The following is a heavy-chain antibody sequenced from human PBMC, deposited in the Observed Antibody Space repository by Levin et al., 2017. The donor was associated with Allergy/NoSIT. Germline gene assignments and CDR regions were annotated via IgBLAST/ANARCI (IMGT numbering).Heavy chain of an antibody. J-gene: IGHJ5*01. Sequence: PGGSLRLSCAASGFSFNNAWMNWVRQTPGKGLEWVARIKSKIDGGTTDYAAPVKDRFTISRDDSKNTLYLQMNGLKTEDTAVYFCTTEHDYGDYFNCFDSWGQGLLVTVSS. V-gene: IGHV3-15*07. CDR2: IKSKIDGGTT. D-gene: IGHD3-22*01. CDR3: TTEHDYGDYFNCFDS. CDR1: GFSFNNAW.